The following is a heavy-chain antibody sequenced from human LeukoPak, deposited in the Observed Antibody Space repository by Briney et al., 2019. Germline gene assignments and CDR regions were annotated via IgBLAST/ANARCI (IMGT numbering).Heavy chain of an antibody. CDR2: ISWNSGSI. V-gene: IGHV3-9*01. D-gene: IGHD6-13*01. CDR1: GFTFDDYA. Sequence: GGSLRLSFAASGFTFDDYAMHWVRQAPGKGLEWVSGISWNSGSIGYADSVKGRFTISRDNAKNSLYLQMNSLRAEDTALYYCAKDRQQLVFEDYFDYWGQGTLVTVSS. J-gene: IGHJ4*02. CDR3: AKDRQQLVFEDYFDY.